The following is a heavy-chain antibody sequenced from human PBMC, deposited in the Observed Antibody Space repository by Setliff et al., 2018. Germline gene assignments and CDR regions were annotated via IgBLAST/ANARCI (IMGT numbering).Heavy chain of an antibody. CDR2: ISPYNGHT. D-gene: IGHD3-9*01. CDR1: GYHLTSYG. V-gene: IGHV1-18*01. J-gene: IGHJ4*02. Sequence: ASVKVSCKTSGYHLTSYGVTWVRQAPGQGLDWVGWISPYNGHTNYVQKLQGRVTVSRDNSKNTLTLQMNSLRPDDTAVYYCAKEIIEGLLSGLDFWGQGTLVTVSS. CDR3: AKEIIEGLLSGLDF.